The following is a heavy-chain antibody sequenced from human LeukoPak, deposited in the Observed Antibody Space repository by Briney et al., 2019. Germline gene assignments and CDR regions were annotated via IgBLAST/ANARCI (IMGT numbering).Heavy chain of an antibody. CDR1: GYTFTSYD. Sequence: ASVKVSCKASGYTFTSYDINWVRQATGQGLEWMGWMNPNSGNTGYAQKFQGRVTITRNTSISTAYMEVSSLRSEDTAVYYCARAPTTNFDWFDPWGQGTLVTVSS. CDR2: MNPNSGNT. J-gene: IGHJ5*02. V-gene: IGHV1-8*01. CDR3: ARAPTTNFDWFDP. D-gene: IGHD2-8*01.